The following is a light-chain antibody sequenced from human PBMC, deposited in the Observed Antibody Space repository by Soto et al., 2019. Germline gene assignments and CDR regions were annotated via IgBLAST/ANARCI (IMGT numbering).Light chain of an antibody. CDR1: QTISTY. V-gene: IGKV1-39*01. CDR3: QQSYSTLST. CDR2: AAS. J-gene: IGKJ1*01. Sequence: SQMTQTPSSMSAPVGDRVTITCRASQTISTYLNWYQQKPGKAPKLILYAASSLRGGVPSRFSGSGSGTDFTLTTSSLQPEDFVPYNCQQSYSTLSTFGQGTKVAIK.